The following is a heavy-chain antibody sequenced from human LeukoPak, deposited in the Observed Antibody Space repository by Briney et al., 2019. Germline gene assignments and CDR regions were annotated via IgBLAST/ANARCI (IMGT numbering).Heavy chain of an antibody. CDR1: GFTFSSYA. Sequence: PGGSLRLSCAASGFTFSSYAMNWVRQAPGKGLEWVSVIRGSGGGSYYGDSVKGRFTISRDNSKNTLYLQMNSLRAEDTAVYYCAQEPRYYYYMDVWGKGTTVTVSS. V-gene: IGHV3-23*01. CDR2: IRGSGGGS. J-gene: IGHJ6*03. CDR3: AQEPRYYYYMDV.